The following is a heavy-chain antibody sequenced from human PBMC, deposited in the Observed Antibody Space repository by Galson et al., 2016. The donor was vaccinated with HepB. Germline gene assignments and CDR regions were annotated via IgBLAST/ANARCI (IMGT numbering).Heavy chain of an antibody. V-gene: IGHV3-74*01. D-gene: IGHD1-26*01. J-gene: IGHJ4*02. CDR2: NNSDGSST. CDR1: GFAFRSYW. CDR3: ARVLGSYQSFDY. Sequence: SLRLSRAASGFAFRSYWMHWVRQAPGKGLVWVSRNNSDGSSTSYADSVKGRFTISRDNAENTLYLQMNSLSAEDTAVYYCARVLGSYQSFDYWGQGTLVTVSS.